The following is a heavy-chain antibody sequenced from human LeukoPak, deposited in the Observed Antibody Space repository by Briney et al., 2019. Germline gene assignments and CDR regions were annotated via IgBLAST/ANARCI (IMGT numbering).Heavy chain of an antibody. CDR1: GFIFSSYW. D-gene: IGHD5-12*01. CDR3: AKGSGHEHNSYYYYMDV. J-gene: IGHJ6*03. CDR2: IKSDGSST. V-gene: IGHV3-74*01. Sequence: GGSLRLSCAASGFIFSSYWMHWVRQAPGKGLVGVSRIKSDGSSTSYADSVKGRFTISRDNAKNTLYLQMNRLRAEDTAVYYCAKGSGHEHNSYYYYMDVWGKGTTVTISS.